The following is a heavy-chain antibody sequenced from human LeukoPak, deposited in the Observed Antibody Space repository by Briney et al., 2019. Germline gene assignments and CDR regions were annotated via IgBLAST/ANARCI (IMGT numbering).Heavy chain of an antibody. CDR1: GGSISSYY. J-gene: IGHJ4*02. Sequence: PSETLSLTCTVSGGSISSYYWSWIRQPPGKGLEWIGYIYYSGSTNYNPSLKSRVTISVDTSKNQFSLKLSSVTAADTAVYYCAGGTFQAHCGGDCYSEYYFDYWGQGTLVTVSS. CDR3: AGGTFQAHCGGDCYSEYYFDY. CDR2: IYYSGST. D-gene: IGHD2-21*02. V-gene: IGHV4-59*01.